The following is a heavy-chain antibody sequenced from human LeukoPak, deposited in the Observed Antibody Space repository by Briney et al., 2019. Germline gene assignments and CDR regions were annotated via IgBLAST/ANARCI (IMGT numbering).Heavy chain of an antibody. J-gene: IGHJ4*02. D-gene: IGHD6-19*01. CDR2: ISYDGSNK. CDR1: GFTFSRFG. CDR3: ARGGGSGWFSLGY. V-gene: IGHV3-30*19. Sequence: GGSLRLSCAASGFTFSRFGMHWVRQAPGKGLEWVAVISYDGSNKYYADSVKGRFTISRDNSKNTLYLQMNSLRAEDTAVYYCARGGGSGWFSLGYWGQGTLVTVFS.